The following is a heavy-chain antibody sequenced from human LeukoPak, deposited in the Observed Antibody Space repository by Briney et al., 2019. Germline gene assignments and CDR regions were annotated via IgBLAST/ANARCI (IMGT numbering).Heavy chain of an antibody. CDR3: AGYSSGWYMVY. V-gene: IGHV3-7*05. Sequence: PGGSLRLSCAASGFTFSTYWMSWVRQAPGKGLEWVANIKQDGSDKNYLDSVKGRFTISRDNAKNSLYLQMNSLRAEDTAVYYCAGYSSGWYMVYWGQGTLVTVSS. J-gene: IGHJ4*02. CDR2: IKQDGSDK. CDR1: GFTFSTYW. D-gene: IGHD6-19*01.